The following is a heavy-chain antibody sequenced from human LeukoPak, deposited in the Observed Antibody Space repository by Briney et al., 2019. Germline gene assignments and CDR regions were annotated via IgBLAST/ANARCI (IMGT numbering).Heavy chain of an antibody. CDR2: IRYDGNNK. D-gene: IGHD6-19*01. CDR3: TTITVASHFDY. CDR1: GFSFSSYD. J-gene: IGHJ4*02. V-gene: IGHV3-30*02. Sequence: PGGSLRLSCAASGFSFSSYDMYRVRQAPGKGLEWVAFIRYDGNNKYYADSVKGRFTISRDNSESTLYLQLNSLRAEDTAVYYCTTITVASHFDYWGPGTLVTVSS.